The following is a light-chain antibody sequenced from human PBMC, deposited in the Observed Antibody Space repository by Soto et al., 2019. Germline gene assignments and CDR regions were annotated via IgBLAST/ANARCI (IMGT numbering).Light chain of an antibody. J-gene: IGKJ1*01. CDR3: HQYNHWLTWT. CDR2: SAS. CDR1: QSVSSK. Sequence: IEMTQAPATLSLSPGPSATLSCTASQSVSSKLAWYQQRPGQAPRLLIYSASTRATGIPARFSGSGSGTEFTLTISSLQSEDFAVYYCHQYNHWLTWTFGQGTKVDIK. V-gene: IGKV3-15*01.